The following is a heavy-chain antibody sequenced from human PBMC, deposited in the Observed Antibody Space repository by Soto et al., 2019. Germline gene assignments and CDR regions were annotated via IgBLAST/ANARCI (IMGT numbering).Heavy chain of an antibody. J-gene: IGHJ4*02. CDR2: SNQDESEI. Sequence: GGSLRLSCAASGFTFSSYWVSWVRQAPGKGLEWVANSNQDESEIFYVDSVKGRFTISRDNTKNSLYLQMNSLRVEDTAVYFCARDKGYSIFDYWGQGNQVTVSS. D-gene: IGHD2-15*01. CDR1: GFTFSSYW. V-gene: IGHV3-7*01. CDR3: ARDKGYSIFDY.